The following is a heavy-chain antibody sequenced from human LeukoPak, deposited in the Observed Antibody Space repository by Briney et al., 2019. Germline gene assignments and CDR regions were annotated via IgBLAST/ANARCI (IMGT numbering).Heavy chain of an antibody. V-gene: IGHV3-30*04. D-gene: IGHD2-15*01. CDR1: GFTFSSYA. J-gene: IGHJ4*02. Sequence: PGGSLRLSCAASGFTFSSYAMHWVRQAPGKGLEWVAVISYDGSNKYYADSVKGRFTISRDNSKNTLYLQMNSLGAEDTAVYYCAKARYCSGGSCYSPLSSGYYYWGQGTLVTVSS. CDR3: AKARYCSGGSCYSPLSSGYYY. CDR2: ISYDGSNK.